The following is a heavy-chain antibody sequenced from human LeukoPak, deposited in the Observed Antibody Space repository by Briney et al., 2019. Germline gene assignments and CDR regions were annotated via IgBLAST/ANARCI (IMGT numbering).Heavy chain of an antibody. CDR3: ARIPSILDAFDI. Sequence: SETLSLTCTVSGGSISSYYWSWIRQPAGKGLERIGRIYTSGSTNYNPSLKSRVTMSVDTSKNQFSLKLSSVTAADTAVYYCARIPSILDAFDIWGQGTMVTVSS. V-gene: IGHV4-4*07. CDR2: IYTSGST. CDR1: GGSISSYY. J-gene: IGHJ3*02. D-gene: IGHD6-6*01.